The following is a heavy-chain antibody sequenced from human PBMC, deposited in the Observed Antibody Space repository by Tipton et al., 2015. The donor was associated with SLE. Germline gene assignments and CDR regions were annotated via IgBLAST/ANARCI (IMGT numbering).Heavy chain of an antibody. V-gene: IGHV4-34*01. Sequence: TLSLTCAVYGGSFSGYYWSWIRQPPGKGPEWIGEINHSGSTNYNPSLKSRVTISVGTSKNQFSLKLSSVTAADTAVYYCARKRNGMGIWGQGTLVIVSS. CDR3: ARKRNGMGI. J-gene: IGHJ4*02. CDR1: GGSFSGYY. D-gene: IGHD6-13*01. CDR2: INHSGST.